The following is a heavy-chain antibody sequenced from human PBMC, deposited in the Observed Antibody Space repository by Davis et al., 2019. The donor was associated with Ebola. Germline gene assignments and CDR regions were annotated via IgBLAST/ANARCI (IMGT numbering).Heavy chain of an antibody. V-gene: IGHV3-23*01. CDR3: AREGDHYGSESHRDGFDI. CDR2: MTYSGGRT. D-gene: IGHD3-10*01. Sequence: GESLKISCAASGFTFRRYGMSWVRQAPGKGLEWVSSMTYSGGRTFFADSVQGRFTVSRDYFKDTLYLQMNSLRVEDTGVYYCAREGDHYGSESHRDGFDIWGRGTMVAVSS. CDR1: GFTFRRYG. J-gene: IGHJ3*02.